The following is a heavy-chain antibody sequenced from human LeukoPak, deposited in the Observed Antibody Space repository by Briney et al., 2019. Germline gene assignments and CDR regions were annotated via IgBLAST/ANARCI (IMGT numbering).Heavy chain of an antibody. Sequence: GGSLRLSCAASGFTFSSYEMNWVRQAPGKGLEWVSYISSSGSTIYYADSAKGRFTISRDNAKNSLYLQMNSLRAEDTAVYYCARGKEYGSGSYYSYYFDYWGQGTLVTVSS. J-gene: IGHJ4*02. D-gene: IGHD3-10*01. CDR3: ARGKEYGSGSYYSYYFDY. CDR2: ISSSGSTI. V-gene: IGHV3-48*03. CDR1: GFTFSSYE.